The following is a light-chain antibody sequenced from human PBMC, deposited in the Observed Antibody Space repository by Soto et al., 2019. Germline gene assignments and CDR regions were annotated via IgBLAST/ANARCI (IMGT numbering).Light chain of an antibody. CDR3: TSYAGSNNFFYV. CDR1: SSDVVGYNY. J-gene: IGLJ1*01. V-gene: IGLV2-8*01. CDR2: EVS. Sequence: QSALTQPPSASGSPGQSVTISCTGTSSDVVGYNYVSWYQQHPGKAPKLMIYEVSKRPSGVPDRFSGSKSGNTASLTVSGLQAEDEADYYCTSYAGSNNFFYVLGTGTKVTVL.